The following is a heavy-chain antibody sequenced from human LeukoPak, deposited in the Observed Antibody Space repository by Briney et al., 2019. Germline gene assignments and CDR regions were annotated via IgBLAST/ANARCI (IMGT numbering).Heavy chain of an antibody. V-gene: IGHV3-23*01. Sequence: PGGSLRLSRAASGFTFSSYAMSWVRQAPGKGLEWVSAISGSGGSTYYADSVKGRFTISRDNSKNTLYLQMNSLRAEDTAVYYCAKKIQDRLSHFDYWGQGTLATVSS. CDR1: GFTFSSYA. CDR2: ISGSGGST. J-gene: IGHJ4*02. CDR3: AKKIQDRLSHFDY. D-gene: IGHD3-10*01.